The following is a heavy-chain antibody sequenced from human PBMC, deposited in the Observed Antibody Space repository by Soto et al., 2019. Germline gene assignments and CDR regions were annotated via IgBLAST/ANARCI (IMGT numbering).Heavy chain of an antibody. V-gene: IGHV4-4*02. Sequence: TLSLTCDVSGDSIGSPVWWRWVRQPPGKGLEWIGEVYHNGLTDYNPSRRGRATMSADMSKNQSSLRVTSVTDADTAIYYCARDSAMPGEADRFDYWGQGALVTVSS. CDR3: ARDSAMPGEADRFDY. CDR2: VYHNGLT. D-gene: IGHD2-2*01. CDR1: GDSIGSPVW. J-gene: IGHJ4*02.